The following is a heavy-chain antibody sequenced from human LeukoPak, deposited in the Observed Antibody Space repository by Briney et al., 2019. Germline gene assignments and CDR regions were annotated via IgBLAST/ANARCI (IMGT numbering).Heavy chain of an antibody. J-gene: IGHJ4*02. V-gene: IGHV1-24*01. Sequence: ASVKVSCKVSGYTLTELSMHWVRQAPGKGLEWMGGFDPEDGETIYAQKSQGRVTMTEDTSTDTAYMELSSLRSEDTAVYYCATLRRYFDWSPLDYWGQGTLVTVSS. CDR3: ATLRRYFDWSPLDY. D-gene: IGHD3-9*01. CDR1: GYTLTELS. CDR2: FDPEDGET.